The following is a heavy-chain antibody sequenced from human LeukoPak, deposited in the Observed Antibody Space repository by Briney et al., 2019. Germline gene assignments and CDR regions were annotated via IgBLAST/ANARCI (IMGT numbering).Heavy chain of an antibody. J-gene: IGHJ6*03. CDR3: ARERGLTVTTSGTRNDAYYYYYYMDV. CDR1: GYTFTSYG. V-gene: IGHV1-18*01. Sequence: ASVKVSCKASGYTFTSYGISWVRQAPGQGLEWMGWISAYNGNTHYAQKLQGRVTMTRDTSTSTVYMELSSLRSEDTAVYYCARERGLTVTTSGTRNDAYYYYYYMDVWGKGTTVTISS. CDR2: ISAYNGNT. D-gene: IGHD4-17*01.